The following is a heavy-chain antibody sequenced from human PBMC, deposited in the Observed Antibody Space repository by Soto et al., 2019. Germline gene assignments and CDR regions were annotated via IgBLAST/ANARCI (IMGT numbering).Heavy chain of an antibody. CDR2: IYHSGSN. J-gene: IGHJ6*03. CDR1: SGSFSSSNW. CDR3: ARGSGDERYYYTDV. Sequence: QVQLQESGPGLVKPSGTLSLTCAVSSGSFSSSNWWRWVRQPPGKGLEWIGEIYHSGSNNYNPSHKSRVTISVDKSKNQFSLRLSSVTAADTAVYYCARGSGDERYYYTDVWGKGTTVTVSS. V-gene: IGHV4-4*02. D-gene: IGHD6-25*01.